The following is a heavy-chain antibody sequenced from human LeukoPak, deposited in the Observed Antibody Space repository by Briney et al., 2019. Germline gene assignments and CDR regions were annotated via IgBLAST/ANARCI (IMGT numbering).Heavy chain of an antibody. Sequence: PSVTVSCKASGYTFTGYYLHYVRQAPGQALEWMGCVNPNSGDTNYAQKFQGSVTMTRDTSISTVYMELSRLRSDDTAVYYCARASGSYWWFDSWGQGTLVTVSS. D-gene: IGHD1-26*01. J-gene: IGHJ5*01. CDR3: ARASGSYWWFDS. V-gene: IGHV1-2*02. CDR2: VNPNSGDT. CDR1: GYTFTGYY.